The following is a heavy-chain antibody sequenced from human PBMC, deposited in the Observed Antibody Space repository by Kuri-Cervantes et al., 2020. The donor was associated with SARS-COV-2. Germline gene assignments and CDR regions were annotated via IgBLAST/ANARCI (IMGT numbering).Heavy chain of an antibody. CDR1: GFLFSASA. CDR2: VRGKANNYAT. V-gene: IGHV3-73*01. Sequence: GESLKISCEVSGFLFSASAILWVRQGSGKGLEWVGRVRGKANNYATAYAASVRGRSTISRDDSKNMAYLQMNSLKTEDTAVYYCTTLIDYWGQGALVTVSS. CDR3: TTLIDY. J-gene: IGHJ4*02.